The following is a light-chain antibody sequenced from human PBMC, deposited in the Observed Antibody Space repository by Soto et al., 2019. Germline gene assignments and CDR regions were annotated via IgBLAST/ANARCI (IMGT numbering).Light chain of an antibody. Sequence: IQLTQSPSSLSASVGDRVTITCRASQDIRSYLAWYQQKAGRAPKLLIYAASTLQSEVPSRFSGSGSGTEFTLTISSLQPEDFATYHCQQLNSFPITFGQGTRLEIK. V-gene: IGKV1-9*01. CDR1: QDIRSY. CDR2: AAS. J-gene: IGKJ5*01. CDR3: QQLNSFPIT.